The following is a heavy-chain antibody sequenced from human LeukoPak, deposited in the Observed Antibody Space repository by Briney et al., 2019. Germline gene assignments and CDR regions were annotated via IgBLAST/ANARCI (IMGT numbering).Heavy chain of an antibody. CDR2: INHSGST. CDR1: GGSFSGYY. V-gene: IGHV4-34*01. Sequence: SETLSLTCAVYGGSFSGYYWSWIRQPPGKGLEWIGEINHSGSTNYNPSLKSRVTISVDTSKNQFSLKLSSVTDADTAVYYCARVVGRSSSPPDYWGQGTLVTVSS. D-gene: IGHD6-6*01. J-gene: IGHJ4*02. CDR3: ARVVGRSSSPPDY.